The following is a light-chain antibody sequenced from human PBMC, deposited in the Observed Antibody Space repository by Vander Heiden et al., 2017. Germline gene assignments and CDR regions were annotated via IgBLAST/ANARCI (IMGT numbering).Light chain of an antibody. CDR3: QQYKKWPPLT. CDR2: GAS. J-gene: IGKJ4*01. CDR1: QTVSSS. V-gene: IGKV3-15*01. Sequence: EIVMTQSPATLSVSPGERVTLACRASQTVSSSLAWYQQKPSQPPRLLIYGASTRATEFTITISSLQSEDFAVYYCQQYKKWPPLTFGGGTKVEIK.